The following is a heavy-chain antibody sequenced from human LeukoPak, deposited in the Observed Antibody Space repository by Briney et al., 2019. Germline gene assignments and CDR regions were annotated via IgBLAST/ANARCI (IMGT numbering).Heavy chain of an antibody. Sequence: SATLSLTCAVYGGSFSGYYWAWLRPPPGKGLEWIGEINHSGSTNYNPSLKSRVTISVDTSKNQFSLKLSSVTAADTAVYYCARGSNYYDSGKGWFDPWGQGTLVTVSS. V-gene: IGHV4-34*01. CDR3: ARGSNYYDSGKGWFDP. CDR1: GGSFSGYY. J-gene: IGHJ5*02. D-gene: IGHD3-10*01. CDR2: INHSGST.